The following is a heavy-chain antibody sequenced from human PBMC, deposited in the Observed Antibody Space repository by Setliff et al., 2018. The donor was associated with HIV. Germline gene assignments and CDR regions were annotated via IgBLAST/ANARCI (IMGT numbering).Heavy chain of an antibody. Sequence: ASVKVSCKASGYTFTGYFIHWVRQAPGQGLEWMGRINPNSGNTGYAQKFQGRVTMTRNTSISTAYMELSSLRSEDTAVYYCARGSSWYWGYYYGMDVWGQGTTVTVSS. CDR1: GYTFTGYF. J-gene: IGHJ6*02. CDR2: INPNSGNT. CDR3: ARGSSWYWGYYYGMDV. V-gene: IGHV1-8*02. D-gene: IGHD6-13*01.